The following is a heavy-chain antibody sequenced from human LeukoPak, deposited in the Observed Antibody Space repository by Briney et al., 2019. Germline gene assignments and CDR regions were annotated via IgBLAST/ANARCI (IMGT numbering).Heavy chain of an antibody. CDR3: ARENSVAATRSFDS. CDR1: GFTFSSYS. J-gene: IGHJ3*01. CDR2: TWSAGGN. V-gene: IGHV3-33*01. D-gene: IGHD6-19*01. Sequence: GGSLRLSCSASGFTFSSYSLHWVRQAPGKGPEWVAVTWSAGGNTYVDSVKGRFTVSRDNFRKTLYLQINSLRGEDTAVYYCARENSVAATRSFDSGAKGQWSPSLQ.